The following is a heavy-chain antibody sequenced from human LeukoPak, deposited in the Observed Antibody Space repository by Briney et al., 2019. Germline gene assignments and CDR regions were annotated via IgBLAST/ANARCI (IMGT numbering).Heavy chain of an antibody. CDR1: GGSISSYY. J-gene: IGHJ3*02. Sequence: KSSETLSLTCTVSGGSISSYYWSWIRQPAGKGLECIGRIYTSGSTNYNPSLKSRVTMSVDTSKNQFSLKLSSVTAADTAVYYCARDHLREVTTFGAVKRQGAFDIWGQGTMVTVSS. CDR3: ARDHLREVTTFGAVKRQGAFDI. CDR2: IYTSGST. V-gene: IGHV4-4*07. D-gene: IGHD3-16*01.